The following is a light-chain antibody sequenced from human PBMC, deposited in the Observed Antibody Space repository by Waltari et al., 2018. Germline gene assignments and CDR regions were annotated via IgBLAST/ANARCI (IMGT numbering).Light chain of an antibody. CDR3: QQYDDLPYS. CDR1: QGISSW. J-gene: IGKJ2*03. CDR2: AAS. Sequence: DIQMTQSPSSLSASVGDKVKITCHASQGISSWLAWCQQKPWKAPTHLIYAASSLQSGVPSRFSGSGSGTDYTLTISILQPEDCATYYCQQYDDLPYSFGQVTKVEIK. V-gene: IGKV1D-16*01.